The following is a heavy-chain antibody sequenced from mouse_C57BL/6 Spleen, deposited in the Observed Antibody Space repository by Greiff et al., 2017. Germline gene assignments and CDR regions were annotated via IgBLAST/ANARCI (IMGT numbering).Heavy chain of an antibody. D-gene: IGHD2-1*01. Sequence: EVQLQQSGPELVKPGASVKISCKASGYSFTDYYMNWVKQSPGKSLEWIGVINPNYGTTSYNQKFKGKATLTVDQSSSTAYMQLNSLTSEDSAVYYCGRSGEGNCGRSWFADWGQGTLVTVSA. CDR3: GRSGEGNCGRSWFAD. V-gene: IGHV1-39*01. J-gene: IGHJ3*01. CDR1: GYSFTDYY. CDR2: INPNYGTT.